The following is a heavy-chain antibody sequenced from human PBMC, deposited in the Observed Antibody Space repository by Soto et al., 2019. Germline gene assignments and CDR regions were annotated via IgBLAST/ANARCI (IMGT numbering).Heavy chain of an antibody. CDR1: GLTFTKYA. CDR2: ISGSGSAT. Sequence: EVQLLESGGGLVQPGGSLRLSCAVSGLTFTKYAMSWVRQAPGKGLEWVSAISGSGSATHYADSVKGRFTIARDNSKNTLSLQMNRLRVEDTAIYFCAKRSGFDSGLFDYWGQGTLVTVSS. D-gene: IGHD5-12*01. J-gene: IGHJ4*02. CDR3: AKRSGFDSGLFDY. V-gene: IGHV3-23*01.